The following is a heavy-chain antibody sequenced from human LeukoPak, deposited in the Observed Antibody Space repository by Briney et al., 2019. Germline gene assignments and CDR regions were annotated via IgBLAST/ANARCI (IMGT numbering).Heavy chain of an antibody. V-gene: IGHV4-34*01. J-gene: IGHJ3*02. CDR2: INHRGST. CDR1: GGSFSGYY. Sequence: PSETLSLTRAVYGGSFSGYYWSWIRQPPGKGLEWIGRINHRGSTNYNPSLKSRVTISVDTSKNQFSLKLSSVTAADTAVYYCGRAFDIWVQGTMVTVSS. CDR3: GRAFDI.